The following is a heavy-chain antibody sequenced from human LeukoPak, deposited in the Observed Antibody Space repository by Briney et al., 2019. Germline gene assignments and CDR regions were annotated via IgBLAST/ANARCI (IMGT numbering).Heavy chain of an antibody. J-gene: IGHJ3*02. CDR3: ARDLVTVTKGFDI. CDR1: DDSFSSHY. Sequence: SETLSLTCAVSDDSFSSHYWTWIRQPPGKGLEWIGYISYIGTTDYNPSLKSRVTLSIDTSKNQFSLKLSSVTAADTAVYYCARDLVTVTKGFDIWGQGTMVSVSS. V-gene: IGHV4-59*11. CDR2: ISYIGTT. D-gene: IGHD4-17*01.